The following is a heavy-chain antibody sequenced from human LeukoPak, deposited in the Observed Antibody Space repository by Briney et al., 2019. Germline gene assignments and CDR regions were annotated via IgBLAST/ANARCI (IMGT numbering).Heavy chain of an antibody. J-gene: IGHJ4*02. D-gene: IGHD2-8*02. Sequence: GGSLRLSCAASGFSFSSYWMSWVRQAPGKGLEWVANINQDRSEKNYVDSVKGRFTISRDNARNSLDLQMNSLRVEDTAVYYCARAPPAVVCDYWGQGTLVTVSS. CDR1: GFSFSSYW. CDR2: INQDRSEK. CDR3: ARAPPAVVCDY. V-gene: IGHV3-7*01.